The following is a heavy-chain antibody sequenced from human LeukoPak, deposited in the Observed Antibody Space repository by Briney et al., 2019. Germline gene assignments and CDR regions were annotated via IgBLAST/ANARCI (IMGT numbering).Heavy chain of an antibody. V-gene: IGHV3-21*01. CDR1: GFTFSSYS. CDR2: ISSSSSYI. J-gene: IGHJ4*02. D-gene: IGHD7-27*01. Sequence: GGSLRLSCAASGFTFSSYSMNWVRQAPGKGLEWVSSISSSSSYIYYADSVKGRFTISRDNAKNSLYLQMNSLRAEDTAVYYCARDETGDMRYFDYWGQGTLVTVSS. CDR3: ARDETGDMRYFDY.